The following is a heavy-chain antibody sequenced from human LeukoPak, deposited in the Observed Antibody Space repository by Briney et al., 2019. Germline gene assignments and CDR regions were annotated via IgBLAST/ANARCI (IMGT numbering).Heavy chain of an antibody. CDR2: MNPNSGHT. CDR1: GYTFTNYD. CDR3: ARDWGIAAAGRGRYWFDP. J-gene: IGHJ5*02. V-gene: IGHV1-8*01. D-gene: IGHD6-13*01. Sequence: GASVKVSCKASGYTFTNYDINWVRQATGQGLEWMGWMNPNSGHTGYAQKFQGRVTMTRNTSITTAYMELSSLRSDDTAVYYCARDWGIAAAGRGRYWFDPWGQGTLVTVSS.